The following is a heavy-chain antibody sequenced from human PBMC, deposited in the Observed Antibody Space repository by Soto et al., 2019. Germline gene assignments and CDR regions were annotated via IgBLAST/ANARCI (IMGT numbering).Heavy chain of an antibody. D-gene: IGHD3-22*01. CDR2: IYNSGCT. V-gene: IGHV4-59*01. Sequence: PSLTLSLTWIVSASSISSYCWSWYRQPPGKGLEWIGYIYNSGCTNYNPSLKSRFTISVAPSTKQFSLKLCSVTAADTAVYYCARDLGESGYYYGKEYGMDVWGQGTTVTVSS. CDR3: ARDLGESGYYYGKEYGMDV. J-gene: IGHJ6*02. CDR1: ASSISSYC.